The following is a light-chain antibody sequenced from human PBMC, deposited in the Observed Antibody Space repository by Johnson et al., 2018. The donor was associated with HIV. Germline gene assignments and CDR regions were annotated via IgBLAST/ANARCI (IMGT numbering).Light chain of an antibody. CDR2: ENN. CDR1: SSNIGNNY. V-gene: IGLV1-51*02. CDR3: GTWDTGLSATYV. J-gene: IGLJ1*01. Sequence: QSVLTQPPSVSAAPGQKVTISCSGSSSNIGNNYVSWYQQLQGTAPKLLIYENNKRPSGIPDRFSGSKSGTSATLGITGLQTGDEADYYCGTWDTGLSATYVFGTGTKVTVL.